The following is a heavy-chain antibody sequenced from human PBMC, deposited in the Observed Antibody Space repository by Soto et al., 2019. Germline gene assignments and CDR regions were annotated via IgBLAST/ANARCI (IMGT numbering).Heavy chain of an antibody. CDR1: GGSISSSSYY. CDR3: ARLWEGTTVTTFPDY. J-gene: IGHJ4*02. D-gene: IGHD4-17*01. Sequence: QLQLQESGPGLVKPSETLSLTCTVSGGSISSSSYYWGWIRQPPGKGLEWIGSIYYSGSTYYNPSLKSRVTISVDTSKNQFSLKLSSVTAADTAVYYCARLWEGTTVTTFPDYWGQGTLVTVSS. CDR2: IYYSGST. V-gene: IGHV4-39*01.